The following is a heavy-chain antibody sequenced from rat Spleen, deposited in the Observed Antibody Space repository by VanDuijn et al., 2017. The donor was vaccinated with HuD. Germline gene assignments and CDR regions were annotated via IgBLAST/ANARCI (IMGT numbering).Heavy chain of an antibody. D-gene: IGHD1-9*01. CDR3: TRVRHTTGIRYYFDY. J-gene: IGHJ2*01. CDR2: ITNTGGST. Sequence: EVQLVESGGDLVQPGRSLKLSCVASGFTFNNYWMTWIRQAPGKGLEWVASITNTGGSTYYPDSVKGRFTISRDNAKSTLYLQMNSLRSEDTATYYCTRVRHTTGIRYYFDYWGQGVMVTVSS. CDR1: GFTFNNYW. V-gene: IGHV5-31*01.